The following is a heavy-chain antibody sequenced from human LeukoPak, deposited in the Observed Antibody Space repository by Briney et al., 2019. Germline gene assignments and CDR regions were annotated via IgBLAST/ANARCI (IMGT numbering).Heavy chain of an antibody. D-gene: IGHD3-22*01. CDR1: GFTFSSYS. CDR3: ARDMNYYDSSGYLYGMDV. J-gene: IGHJ6*02. V-gene: IGHV3-21*01. CDR2: ISSSSSYI. Sequence: GGSLRLSCAASGFTFSSYSMNWVRQAPGKGLEWVSSISSSSSYIYYADSVKGRFTISRDNAKNSLYLQMNSLRAEDTAVYYCARDMNYYDSSGYLYGMDVWGQGTTVTVSS.